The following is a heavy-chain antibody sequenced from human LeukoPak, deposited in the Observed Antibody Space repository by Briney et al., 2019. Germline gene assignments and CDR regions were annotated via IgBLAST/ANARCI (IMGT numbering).Heavy chain of an antibody. CDR2: IKEDGSVR. J-gene: IGHJ4*02. Sequence: GGSLRLSCEGSAFIFSGHWMNWVRQTPGKGLEWVPSIKEDGSVRQYVDSVKGRFSISRDNTKGSLFLQLNSLRAEDTAVYYCARQMGYYYDSSGYYDYWGQGTLVTVSS. CDR3: ARQMGYYYDSSGYYDY. D-gene: IGHD3-22*01. CDR1: AFIFSGHW. V-gene: IGHV3-7*03.